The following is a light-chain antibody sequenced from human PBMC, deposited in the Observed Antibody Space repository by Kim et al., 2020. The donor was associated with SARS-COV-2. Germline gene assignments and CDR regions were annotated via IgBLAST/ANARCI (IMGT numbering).Light chain of an antibody. Sequence: VLTQSPGTLSLSPGDRATLSCRASQSVGNTYLAWYQQKPGQAPRLLIYSVSRRAIGIPDRFSGSGSGADFTLTISRVGPDDFAVYYCQQHGNSPWTFGQGTKVDIK. V-gene: IGKV3-20*01. CDR1: QSVGNTY. CDR3: QQHGNSPWT. CDR2: SVS. J-gene: IGKJ1*01.